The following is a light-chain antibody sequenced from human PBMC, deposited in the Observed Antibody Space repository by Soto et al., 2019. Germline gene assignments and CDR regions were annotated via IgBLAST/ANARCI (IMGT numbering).Light chain of an antibody. Sequence: EIVLTQSPATLSLSPGERATLSCRASQSVSSYLAWYQQKPGQTPRLLIYDAFNRATGIPARFSGSGSGTDFTLTISRLEPEDFAVYYCQHRSNWPQLFGGGTKVEIK. CDR1: QSVSSY. CDR3: QHRSNWPQL. CDR2: DAF. J-gene: IGKJ4*01. V-gene: IGKV3-11*01.